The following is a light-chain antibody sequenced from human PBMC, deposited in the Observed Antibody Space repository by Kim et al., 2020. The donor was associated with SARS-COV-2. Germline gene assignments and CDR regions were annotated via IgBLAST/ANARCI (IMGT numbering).Light chain of an antibody. CDR1: RSIGGL. J-gene: IGKJ1*01. CDR3: QQYRSYPWT. Sequence: GDRVTITCRASRSIGGLLAWYQQKPGKAPKLLIYEASTLKSGVPSRFSGSGSETEFTLTTSSLQPDDFATYYSQQYRSYPWTFGQGTKVDIK. V-gene: IGKV1-5*03. CDR2: EAS.